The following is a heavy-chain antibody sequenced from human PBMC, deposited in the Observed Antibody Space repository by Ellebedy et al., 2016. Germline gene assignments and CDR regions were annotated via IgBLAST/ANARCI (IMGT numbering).Heavy chain of an antibody. CDR2: IKQDGSEE. V-gene: IGHV3-7*03. D-gene: IGHD3-3*01. CDR1: GFILRGFW. CDR3: ASDLEDDSDFWSGNLYY. Sequence: GESLKISXEASGFILRGFWMDWVRQAPGKGLEWVANIKQDGSEEYYLDSVRGRFTISRDNSENTVSLQMNSLRAEDTAVYYCASDLEDDSDFWSGNLYYWGQGTLVTVSS. J-gene: IGHJ4*02.